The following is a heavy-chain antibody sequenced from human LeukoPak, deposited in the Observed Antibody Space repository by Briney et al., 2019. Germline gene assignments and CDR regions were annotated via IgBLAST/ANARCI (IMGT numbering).Heavy chain of an antibody. Sequence: PGGSLRLSCAASGFTFSDYYMSWIRQAPGKGLEWVSYISSSGSTIYYADSVKGRLTISRDNAKNSLYLQMNSLRAEDTAVYYCARDPEVDYDILTGYYNDAFDIWGQGTMVTVSS. CDR3: ARDPEVDYDILTGYYNDAFDI. D-gene: IGHD3-9*01. V-gene: IGHV3-11*04. J-gene: IGHJ3*02. CDR2: ISSSGSTI. CDR1: GFTFSDYY.